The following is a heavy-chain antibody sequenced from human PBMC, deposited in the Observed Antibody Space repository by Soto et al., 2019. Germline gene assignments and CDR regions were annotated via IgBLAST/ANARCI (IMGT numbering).Heavy chain of an antibody. J-gene: IGHJ6*02. CDR2: IYYSGST. Sequence: SETLSLTCTVSGGSISSYYWSWIRQPPGKGLERIRYIYYSGSTNYNPSLKSRVTISVDTSKNQFSLKLSSVTAADTAVYYCARTKYCSSTSCYVFYGMDVWGQGTTVTVSS. V-gene: IGHV4-59*08. CDR1: GGSISSYY. CDR3: ARTKYCSSTSCYVFYGMDV. D-gene: IGHD2-2*01.